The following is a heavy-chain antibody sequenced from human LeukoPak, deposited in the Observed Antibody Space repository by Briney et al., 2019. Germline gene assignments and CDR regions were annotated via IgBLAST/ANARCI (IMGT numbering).Heavy chain of an antibody. V-gene: IGHV4-34*01. J-gene: IGHJ3*02. CDR2: INHSGST. CDR1: GGSFSGYY. D-gene: IGHD3-22*01. Sequence: PSETLSLTCAVYGGSFSGYYWSWIRQPPGKGLEWIGEINHSGSTNYNPSLKSRVTISVDTSKNQFSLKLSSVTAADTAVYYCARVPDYYDSSGYYYGIDAFDIWGRGTMVTVSS. CDR3: ARVPDYYDSSGYYYGIDAFDI.